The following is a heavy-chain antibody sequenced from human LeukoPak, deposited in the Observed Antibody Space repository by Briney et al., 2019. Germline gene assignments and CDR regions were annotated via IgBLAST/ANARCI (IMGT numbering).Heavy chain of an antibody. CDR2: IYGDGRT. D-gene: IGHD3-3*01. Sequence: PGGSLRLSCAASGFTFSNYALSWVRQAPGNGLERVSVIYGDGRTSHSASVRGRFTISRDNSKNIVSLQMNNLRAEDTAVYYCARGRGLGVVSPYFDYWGQGTLVTVSS. CDR1: GFTFSNYA. CDR3: ARGRGLGVVSPYFDY. J-gene: IGHJ4*02. V-gene: IGHV3-23*03.